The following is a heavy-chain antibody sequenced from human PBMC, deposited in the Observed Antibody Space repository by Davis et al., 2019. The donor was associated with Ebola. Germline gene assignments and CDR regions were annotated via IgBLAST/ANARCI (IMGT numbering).Heavy chain of an antibody. CDR3: ARDRTVAGTLYYYYGMDV. Sequence: PGGSLRLSCAGSGFTFSTYSMNWVRQAPGKGLEWVSYISSSSSYIYYADSVKGRFTISRDNAKNSLYLQMNSLRAEDTAVYYCARDRTVAGTLYYYYGMDVWGQGTTVTVSS. J-gene: IGHJ6*02. V-gene: IGHV3-21*05. CDR1: GFTFSTYS. D-gene: IGHD6-19*01. CDR2: ISSSSSYI.